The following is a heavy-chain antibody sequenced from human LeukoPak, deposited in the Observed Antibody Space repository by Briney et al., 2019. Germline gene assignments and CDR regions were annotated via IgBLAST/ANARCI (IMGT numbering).Heavy chain of an antibody. CDR1: GFTFSSYW. D-gene: IGHD3-9*01. CDR2: IKQDGSEK. Sequence: GGSLRLSCAASGFTFSSYWMSWVRQAPGKGLEWVANIKQDGSEKYYVDSVKGRFTISRDNAKNSLYLQMNSLRAEDTAVYYCARGGFDWLLFNYYYYMDVWGKGTTVTISS. J-gene: IGHJ6*03. V-gene: IGHV3-7*01. CDR3: ARGGFDWLLFNYYYYMDV.